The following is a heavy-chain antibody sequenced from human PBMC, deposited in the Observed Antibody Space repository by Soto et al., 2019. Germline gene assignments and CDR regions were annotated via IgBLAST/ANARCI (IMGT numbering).Heavy chain of an antibody. V-gene: IGHV4-34*01. J-gene: IGHJ3*02. CDR2: INHSGST. D-gene: IGHD1-1*01. Sequence: SETLSLTCAVYGGSFSGYYWCWIRQPPGKGLEWIGEINHSGSTNYNPSLKSRVTISVDTSKNQFSLKLSSVTAADTAVYYFARFTSSDNWNGTSDAFDIWGQGTMVTVSS. CDR1: GGSFSGYY. CDR3: ARFTSSDNWNGTSDAFDI.